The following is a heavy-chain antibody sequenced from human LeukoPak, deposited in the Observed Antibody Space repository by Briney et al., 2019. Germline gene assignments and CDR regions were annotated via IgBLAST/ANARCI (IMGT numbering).Heavy chain of an antibody. CDR2: IYTSGST. Sequence: SSETLSLTCTVSGGSISSGSYYWSWIRQPAGKGLEWIGRIYTSGSTNYNPSLKSRVTISVDTSKNQFSLKLSSVTAADTAIYYCARGGYDSSGYYSPYYFDYWGQGTMVTVSS. V-gene: IGHV4-61*02. J-gene: IGHJ4*03. CDR1: GGSISSGSYY. CDR3: ARGGYDSSGYYSPYYFDY. D-gene: IGHD3-22*01.